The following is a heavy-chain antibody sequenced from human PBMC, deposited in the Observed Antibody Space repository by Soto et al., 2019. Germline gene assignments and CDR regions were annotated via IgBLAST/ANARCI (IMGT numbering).Heavy chain of an antibody. Sequence: GGSLRLSCAASGFTFSSYAMSWVRQAPGKGLEWVSAISGSGGSTYYADSVKGRFTISRDNSKNTLYLQMNSLRAEDTAVYYCAKDYPTRRIAAAGLFDYWGQGTLVTVSS. CDR2: ISGSGGST. CDR3: AKDYPTRRIAAAGLFDY. D-gene: IGHD6-13*01. CDR1: GFTFSSYA. V-gene: IGHV3-23*01. J-gene: IGHJ4*02.